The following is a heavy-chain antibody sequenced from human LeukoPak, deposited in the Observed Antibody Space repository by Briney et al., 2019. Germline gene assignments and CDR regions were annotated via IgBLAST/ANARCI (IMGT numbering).Heavy chain of an antibody. CDR1: GFTFTSSA. CDR3: AADPLFNYYGSGSYPNPDY. CDR2: IVVGSGNT. Sequence: SVKVSCKASGFTFTSSAVQWVRQARGQRLEWIGWIVVGSGNTNYAQKFQERVTITRDMSTSTAYMELSSLRSEDTVVYYCAADPLFNYYGSGSYPNPDYWGQGTLVTVSS. V-gene: IGHV1-58*01. D-gene: IGHD3-10*01. J-gene: IGHJ4*02.